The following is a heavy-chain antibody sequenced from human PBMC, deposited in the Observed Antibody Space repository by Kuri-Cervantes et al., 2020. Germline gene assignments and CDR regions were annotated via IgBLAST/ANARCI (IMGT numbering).Heavy chain of an antibody. V-gene: IGHV4-59*12. CDR1: GGSISSYY. CDR2: IYYSGST. CDR3: ARVSSSSYWFDP. Sequence: SETLSLTCTVSGGSISSYYWSWIRQPPGKGLEWIGYIYYSGSTNYNPSLKSRVTISVDRSKNQFSLKLSSVTATDTAVYYCARVSSSSYWFDPWGQGTLVTVSS. D-gene: IGHD6-13*01. J-gene: IGHJ5*02.